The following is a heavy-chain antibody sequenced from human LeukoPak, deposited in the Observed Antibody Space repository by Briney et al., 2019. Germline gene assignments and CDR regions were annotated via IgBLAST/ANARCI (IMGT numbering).Heavy chain of an antibody. Sequence: GRSLRLSCAASGFTFSNYAMYWVRQAPGKGLEWVAVISYDGSNKYYADSVKGRFTISRDNSKNTLYLQMNSLRAEDTAVYYCARVLFSGYGGPYYYGMDVWGQGTTVTVSS. CDR3: ARVLFSGYGGPYYYGMDV. CDR2: ISYDGSNK. CDR1: GFTFSNYA. D-gene: IGHD5-12*01. J-gene: IGHJ6*02. V-gene: IGHV3-30-3*01.